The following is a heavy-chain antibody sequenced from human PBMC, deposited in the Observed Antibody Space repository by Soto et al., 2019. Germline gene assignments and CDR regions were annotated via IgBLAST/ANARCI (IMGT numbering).Heavy chain of an antibody. CDR3: SREGYVAFNCFAP. CDR1: GFTFSSYS. D-gene: IGHD2-15*01. V-gene: IGHV3-48*02. CDR2: IGSSSGAI. Sequence: EVQLVESGGGLIQPGGSLRLSCAASGFTFSSYSMNWVRQAPGKGLEWVSYIGSSSGAIFYADSVKGRFTISRDNAKNSLYLQMNSLRDEDMGVYYCSREGYVAFNCFAPWGQGTLVTVSS. J-gene: IGHJ5*02.